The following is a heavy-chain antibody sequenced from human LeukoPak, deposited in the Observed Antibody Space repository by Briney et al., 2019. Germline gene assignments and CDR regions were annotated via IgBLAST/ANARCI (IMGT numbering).Heavy chain of an antibody. Sequence: PGGSLRLSCAASGFTFSSYAMSWVRQAPGKGLEWVSAISGSGGSTYYADSVKGRFTISRDNSKNTLYLQMNSLRAEDTAVYYCARDRGGNSITPYWYFDLWGRGTLVTVSS. D-gene: IGHD4-23*01. CDR1: GFTFSSYA. CDR3: ARDRGGNSITPYWYFDL. CDR2: ISGSGGST. J-gene: IGHJ2*01. V-gene: IGHV3-23*01.